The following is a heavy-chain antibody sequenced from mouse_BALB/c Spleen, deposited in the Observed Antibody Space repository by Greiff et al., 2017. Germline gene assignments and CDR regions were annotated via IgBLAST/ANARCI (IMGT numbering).Heavy chain of an antibody. J-gene: IGHJ2*01. CDR3: ARGGYYGSSYFDY. V-gene: IGHV5-4*02. D-gene: IGHD1-1*01. Sequence: EVKLVESGGGLVKPGGSLKLSCAASGFTFSDYYMYWVRQTPEKRLEWVATISDGGSYTYYPDSVKGRFTISRDNAKNNLYLQMSSLKSEDTAMYYCARGGYYGSSYFDYWGQGTTLTVSS. CDR2: ISDGGSYT. CDR1: GFTFSDYY.